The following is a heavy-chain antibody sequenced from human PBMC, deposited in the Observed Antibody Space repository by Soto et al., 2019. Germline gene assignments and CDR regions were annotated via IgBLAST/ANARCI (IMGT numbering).Heavy chain of an antibody. V-gene: IGHV3-23*01. J-gene: IGHJ5*02. CDR1: GFTFSSYA. D-gene: IGHD3-3*01. CDR3: AKDGEYYDFWSGYSLPNWFDP. Sequence: EVQLLESGGGLVQPGGSLRLSCAASGFTFSSYAMSWVRQAPGKGLEGVSAISGSGGSTYYADSVKGRFTISRDNSKNTLYLQMNSLRAEDTAVYYCAKDGEYYDFWSGYSLPNWFDPWGQGTLVTVSS. CDR2: ISGSGGST.